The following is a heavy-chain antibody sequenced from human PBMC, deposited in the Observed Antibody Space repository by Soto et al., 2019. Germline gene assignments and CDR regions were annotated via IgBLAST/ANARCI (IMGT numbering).Heavy chain of an antibody. J-gene: IGHJ4*02. CDR1: GFTFSDYY. D-gene: IGHD3-22*01. CDR2: ISSSGSTI. CDR3: ATGTSGYYYGEFDY. V-gene: IGHV3-11*01. Sequence: LRLSCAASGFTFSDYYMSWIRQAPGKGLEWVSYISSSGSTICYADSVKGRFTISRDNAKNSLYLQMNSLRAEDTAVYYCATGTSGYYYGEFDYWGQGTLVTVSS.